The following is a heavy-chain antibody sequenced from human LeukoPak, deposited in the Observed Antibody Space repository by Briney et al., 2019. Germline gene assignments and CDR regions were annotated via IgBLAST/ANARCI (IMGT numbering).Heavy chain of an antibody. CDR1: GYSISSGYY. Sequence: PSETLSLTCTVSGYSISSGYYWGWIRQPPGKGLEWIGSIYHSGSTYYNPSLKSRVTMSVDKSKNQFSLKLSSVTAADTAVYYCARDSSKSTWFDTWGQGTLVSVSS. V-gene: IGHV4-38-2*02. CDR3: ARDSSKSTWFDT. J-gene: IGHJ5*02. CDR2: IYHSGST. D-gene: IGHD2-2*01.